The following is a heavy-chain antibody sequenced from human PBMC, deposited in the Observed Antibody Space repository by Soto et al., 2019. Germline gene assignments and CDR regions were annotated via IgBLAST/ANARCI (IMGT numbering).Heavy chain of an antibody. J-gene: IGHJ4*02. D-gene: IGHD2-15*01. CDR1: GGTFSRSA. V-gene: IGHV1-69*01. CDR3: ARDQDRGLGSYFDY. Sequence: QVQLVQSGAEVKKPGSSEKVSCTPSGGTFSRSAISWVRQAPVQGIEWMGGIIPTFGTAKYAQKFKGRVTITADESTRTAYPELSSLRSEDTAGYYCARDQDRGLGSYFDYWGQGTLVTVSS. CDR2: IIPTFGTA.